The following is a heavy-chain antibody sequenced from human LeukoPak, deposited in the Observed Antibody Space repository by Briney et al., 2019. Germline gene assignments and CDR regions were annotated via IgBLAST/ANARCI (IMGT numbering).Heavy chain of an antibody. CDR2: TYYRSKWYN. CDR1: GDSVSSNSAA. D-gene: IGHD5-12*01. Sequence: SQTLSLTCAISGDSVSSNSAAWNWIRQSPSRGLEWLGRTYYRSKWYNDYAVSVKSRITINPDTSKNQFSLQLNSVTPEDTAVYYCARDLEMATITRDYYYYGMDVWGQGTTVTVSS. V-gene: IGHV6-1*01. CDR3: ARDLEMATITRDYYYYGMDV. J-gene: IGHJ6*02.